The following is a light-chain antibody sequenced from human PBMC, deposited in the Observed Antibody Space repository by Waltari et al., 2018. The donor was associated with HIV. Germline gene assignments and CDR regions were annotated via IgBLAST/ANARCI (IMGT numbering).Light chain of an antibody. CDR3: QTYNGAPFA. Sequence: DIEMTQSPSSLSASLGDRITITCRASQGIRQYLAWYQVRPGERPNVLVYGATVLQPGVPSRFSASGSGTEFSLTISNLCPEDVGSYFCQTYNGAPFAFGGGTKVEVK. V-gene: IGKV1-27*01. CDR2: GAT. CDR1: QGIRQY. J-gene: IGKJ4*01.